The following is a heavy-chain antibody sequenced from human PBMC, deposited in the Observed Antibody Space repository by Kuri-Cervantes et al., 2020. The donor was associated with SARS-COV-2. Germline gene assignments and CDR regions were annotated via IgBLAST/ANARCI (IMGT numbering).Heavy chain of an antibody. J-gene: IGHJ3*02. V-gene: IGHV1-2*04. CDR3: ARSTSFRRLVVISQGGAFDT. D-gene: IGHD3-22*01. CDR1: GYTFTGYY. Sequence: ASVKVSCKASGYTFTGYYMHWVRQAPGQGLEWMGWINPNSGGTNYAQKFQGWVTMTRETSISTVYMELSRLRSDDTAVYYCARSTSFRRLVVISQGGAFDTWGQGTMVTVSS. CDR2: INPNSGGT.